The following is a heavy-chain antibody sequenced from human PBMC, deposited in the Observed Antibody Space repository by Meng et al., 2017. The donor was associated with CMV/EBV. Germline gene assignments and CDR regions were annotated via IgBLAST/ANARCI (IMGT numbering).Heavy chain of an antibody. Sequence: GESLKISCAASGFTFSDYYMSWIRQAPGKGLERVSYISSSGSTIYYADSVKGRFTISRDNAKNSLYLQMNSLRAEDTAVYYCARAMNWILYYYYGMDVWGQGTTVTVSS. J-gene: IGHJ6*02. D-gene: IGHD1-1*01. CDR2: ISSSGSTI. V-gene: IGHV3-11*01. CDR3: ARAMNWILYYYYGMDV. CDR1: GFTFSDYY.